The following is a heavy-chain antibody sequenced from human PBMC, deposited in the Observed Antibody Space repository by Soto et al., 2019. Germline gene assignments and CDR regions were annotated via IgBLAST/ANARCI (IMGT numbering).Heavy chain of an antibody. CDR2: IYYSGST. CDR1: GGSISSYY. V-gene: IGHV4-59*01. J-gene: IGHJ5*02. Sequence: SETLSLTCTVSGGSISSYYWSWIRQPPGKGLEWIGYIYYSGSTNYNPSLKSRVTISVDTSKNQFSLKLSSVTAADTAVYYCARVYSSGWYLTWGQGTLVTVSS. D-gene: IGHD6-19*01. CDR3: ARVYSSGWYLT.